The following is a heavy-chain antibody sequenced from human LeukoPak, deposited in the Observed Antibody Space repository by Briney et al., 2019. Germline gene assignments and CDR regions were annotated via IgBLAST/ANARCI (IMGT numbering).Heavy chain of an antibody. D-gene: IGHD1-1*01. V-gene: IGHV4-38-2*02. Sequence: TSETLSLTCTVSGYSISSGYYWGWIRPPPGKGLEWIGSIYHSGSTYYNPSLKSRVTISVDTSKNQFSLKLSSVPAADRAVYYCAGGRFNWRPQEYYFDYWGQGTLVTVSS. CDR2: IYHSGST. J-gene: IGHJ4*02. CDR1: GYSISSGYY. CDR3: AGGRFNWRPQEYYFDY.